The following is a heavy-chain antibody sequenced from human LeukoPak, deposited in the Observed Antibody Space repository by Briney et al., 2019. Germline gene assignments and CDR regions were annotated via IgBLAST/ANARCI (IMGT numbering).Heavy chain of an antibody. J-gene: IGHJ5*02. CDR1: GYTFTRYY. CDR3: AREVGATSNWFDP. Sequence: ASVKVSCTASGYTFTRYYMHWVRQAPGQGREWMGIINPSGGSTSYAQKFQGRVTMTRDTTTSTVYMELSSLRSDDTAVYYCAREVGATSNWFDPWGQGTLVTVSS. CDR2: INPSGGST. V-gene: IGHV1-46*01. D-gene: IGHD1-26*01.